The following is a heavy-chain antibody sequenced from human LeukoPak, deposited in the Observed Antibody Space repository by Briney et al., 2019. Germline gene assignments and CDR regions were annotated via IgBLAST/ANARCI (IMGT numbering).Heavy chain of an antibody. D-gene: IGHD3-10*01. J-gene: IGHJ4*02. CDR2: IGNSGVRT. V-gene: IGHV3-23*01. CDR1: GFTFSTYA. Sequence: GGSLRLSCAASGFTFSTYAMSWVRQAPGKGLEWGSGIGNSGVRTFYADSVKGRFTISRDNSRNTVHLQMNFLRAEDTAVYFCAKRASGSGTPLYHFDSWGQGALVTVSS. CDR3: AKRASGSGTPLYHFDS.